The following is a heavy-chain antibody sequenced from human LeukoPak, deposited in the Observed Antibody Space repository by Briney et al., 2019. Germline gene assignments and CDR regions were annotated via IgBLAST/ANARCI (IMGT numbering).Heavy chain of an antibody. J-gene: IGHJ4*02. Sequence: PGGSLRLSCAASGFTFSSYGMHWVRQAPGKGLEWVAFIRYDGSNKYYADSVKGRFTISRDNSKNTLYLQMNSLRAEDTAVYYCAKDNPYDYVWGSYRPGDYWGQGTLVTVSS. CDR3: AKDNPYDYVWGSYRPGDY. CDR2: IRYDGSNK. D-gene: IGHD3-16*02. V-gene: IGHV3-30*02. CDR1: GFTFSSYG.